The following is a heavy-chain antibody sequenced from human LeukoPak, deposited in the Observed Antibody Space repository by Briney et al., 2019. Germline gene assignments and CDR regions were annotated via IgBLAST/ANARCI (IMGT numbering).Heavy chain of an antibody. CDR3: ARPSYCSGGSCYSGWFDP. D-gene: IGHD2-15*01. V-gene: IGHV1-2*02. J-gene: IGHJ5*02. CDR2: INPNSGGT. CDR1: GYTFTGYY. Sequence: EASVKVSCKASGYTFTGYYMHWVRQAPGQGLEWMGWINPNSGGTNYAQKFQGRVTMTRDTSISTAYMELSRLRSDDTAVYYCARPSYCSGGSCYSGWFDPWGQGTLVTVSS.